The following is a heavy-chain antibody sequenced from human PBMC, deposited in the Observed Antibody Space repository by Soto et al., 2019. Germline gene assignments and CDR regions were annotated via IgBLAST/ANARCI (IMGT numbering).Heavy chain of an antibody. CDR3: ARDRRALESYAGVDV. Sequence: QVQLVQSGAEVKKPGDSVKVSCKASGYTFSAYYMHWVRQAPGQGLEWLGWIIPNSGGTKFALKFQDRITMTRDTSINTVFMELSSLTADDTAIYFCARDRRALESYAGVDVWGQGTPVAVS. V-gene: IGHV1-2*02. J-gene: IGHJ6*02. CDR1: GYTFSAYY. D-gene: IGHD3-16*01. CDR2: IIPNSGGT.